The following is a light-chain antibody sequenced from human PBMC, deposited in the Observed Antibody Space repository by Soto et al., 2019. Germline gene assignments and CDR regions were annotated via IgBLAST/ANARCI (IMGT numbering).Light chain of an antibody. V-gene: IGLV2-11*01. CDR3: RSSTSSNTFV. Sequence: QSLLTQPRWVSGSPGQSFTISCTGTVNDVGAYNYVSWYQQHPGRPPKLMIYDVARWPSGVSARFSGSKSGNTASLTISGLQAEDEADYYCRSSTSSNTFVFGTGTKVTVL. J-gene: IGLJ1*01. CDR2: DVA. CDR1: VNDVGAYNY.